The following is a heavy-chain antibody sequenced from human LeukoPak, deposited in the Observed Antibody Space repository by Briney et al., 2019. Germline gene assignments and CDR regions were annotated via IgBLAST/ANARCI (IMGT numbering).Heavy chain of an antibody. Sequence: GGSLRLSCAASGFIFSTYAMTWVRQAPGEGLEWVSSISSSGGSTNYADSVKGRFTISRDNSKSTLYLQMDSLRAEDTALYYCAKSARITIFGVENGDALDIWGQGTMVTVSS. V-gene: IGHV3-23*01. CDR2: ISSSGGST. CDR1: GFIFSTYA. J-gene: IGHJ3*02. CDR3: AKSARITIFGVENGDALDI. D-gene: IGHD3-3*01.